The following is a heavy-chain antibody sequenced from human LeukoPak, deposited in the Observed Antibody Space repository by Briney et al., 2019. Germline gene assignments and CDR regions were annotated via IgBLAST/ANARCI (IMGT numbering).Heavy chain of an antibody. V-gene: IGHV3-30-3*01. CDR2: ISYDGSNK. J-gene: IGHJ4*02. D-gene: IGHD4-17*01. CDR1: GFTFSSYA. Sequence: GGSLRLSCAASGFTFSSYAMHWVCQAPGKGLEWVAVISYDGSNKYYADSVKGRFTISRDNSKNTLYLQMNSLRAEDTAVYYCAREEGLTVTIDYWGQGTLVTVSS. CDR3: AREEGLTVTIDY.